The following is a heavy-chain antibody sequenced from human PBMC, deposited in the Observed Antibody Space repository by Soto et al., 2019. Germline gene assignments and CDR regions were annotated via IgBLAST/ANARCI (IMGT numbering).Heavy chain of an antibody. CDR1: GFTVSSNY. V-gene: IGHV3-66*01. CDR3: ARTLRFLEWDYDY. J-gene: IGHJ4*02. D-gene: IGHD3-3*01. Sequence: GGSLRLSCAASGFTVSSNYMSWVRQAPGKGLEWVSVIYSGGSTYYADSVKGRFTISRDNSKNTLYLQMNSLRAEDTAVYYCARTLRFLEWDYDYWGQGTLVTVSS. CDR2: IYSGGST.